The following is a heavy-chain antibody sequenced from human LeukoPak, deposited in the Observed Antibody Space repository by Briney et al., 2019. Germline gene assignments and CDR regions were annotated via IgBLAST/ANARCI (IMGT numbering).Heavy chain of an antibody. D-gene: IGHD6-19*01. J-gene: IGHJ4*02. CDR2: ISAYNGNT. CDR3: ARDQHSSGWSPSDY. Sequence: ASVKVSCKASGYTFTNYGITWVRQAPGQGLEWMGWISAYNGNTNYAQKLQGRVTMTTDTSTSTAYMELSRLRSDDTAVYYCARDQHSSGWSPSDYWGQGTLVTVSS. CDR1: GYTFTNYG. V-gene: IGHV1-18*01.